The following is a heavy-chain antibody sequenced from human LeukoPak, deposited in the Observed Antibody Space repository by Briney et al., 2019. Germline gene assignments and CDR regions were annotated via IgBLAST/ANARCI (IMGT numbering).Heavy chain of an antibody. CDR3: AKRIDDYVWGSYGP. CDR1: GFTFSSYA. V-gene: IGHV3-23*01. Sequence: GGSLRLSCAASGFTFSSYAMSWVRQAPGKGLEWVSVISGSGGSTYYADSVKGRFTISRDNSKNTLYLQMNSLRAEDTAVYYCAKRIDDYVWGSYGPWGQGTLVTVSS. CDR2: ISGSGGST. J-gene: IGHJ5*02. D-gene: IGHD3-16*01.